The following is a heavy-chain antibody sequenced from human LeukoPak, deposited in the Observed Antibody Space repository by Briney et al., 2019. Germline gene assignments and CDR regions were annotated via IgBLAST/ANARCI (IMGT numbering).Heavy chain of an antibody. CDR1: GYTFTGYY. D-gene: IGHD2-2*01. CDR3: ARGEYCSSTSCYDY. Sequence: EASVKVSCKASGYTFTGYYMHWVRQAPGQGLEWMGWINPNSGGTNYTQKFQGWVTMTRDTSISTAYMELSRLRSDDTAVYYCARGEYCSSTSCYDYWVQGTLVTVSS. V-gene: IGHV1-2*04. CDR2: INPNSGGT. J-gene: IGHJ4*02.